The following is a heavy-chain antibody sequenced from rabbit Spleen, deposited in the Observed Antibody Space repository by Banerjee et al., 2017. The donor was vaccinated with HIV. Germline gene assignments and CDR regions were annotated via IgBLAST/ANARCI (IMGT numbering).Heavy chain of an antibody. Sequence: QSLEESGGDLVKPGASLTLTCTASGFSFSSSHWICWVRQAPGKGLEWIACIYAGSSGSTWSANWAKGRFTGSKTSSTTVTLQMTSLTAADTATYFCARANSFDDLNLWGPGTLVTVS. CDR2: IYAGSSGST. CDR1: GFSFSSSHW. CDR3: ARANSFDDLNL. V-gene: IGHV1S40*01. D-gene: IGHD6-1*01. J-gene: IGHJ4*01.